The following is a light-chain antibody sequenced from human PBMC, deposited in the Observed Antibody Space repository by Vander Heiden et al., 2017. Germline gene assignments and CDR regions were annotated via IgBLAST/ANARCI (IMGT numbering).Light chain of an antibody. J-gene: IGLJ1*01. V-gene: IGLV3-21*02. CDR2: EDS. Sequence: SYVLTQPPSVSVAPGQTARITCGGNNIGSKSVHWYQQKPGQAPVLGGEEDSDRPSGIPERFAGSNSGKTAKLTINRVEAGDKADYHGQVWASISDQYGLGTEPKVT. CDR1: NIGSKS. CDR3: QVWASISDQYG.